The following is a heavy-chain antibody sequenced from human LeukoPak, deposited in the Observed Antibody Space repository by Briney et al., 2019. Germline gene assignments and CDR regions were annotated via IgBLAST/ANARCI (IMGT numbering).Heavy chain of an antibody. V-gene: IGHV4-59*12. CDR3: ARDDLQLVRRLGGSTEYYYYYYMDV. D-gene: IGHD6-13*01. CDR1: GASISSDY. CDR2: IFFSGST. Sequence: SETLSLTCIVSGASISSDYWSWIRQPPGKGLEWIGYIFFSGSTNYNPSLKSRVTMSVDTSKNQFSLNLSSVTPEDTAVYYCARDDLQLVRRLGGSTEYYYYYYMDVWGKGTTVTVSS. J-gene: IGHJ6*03.